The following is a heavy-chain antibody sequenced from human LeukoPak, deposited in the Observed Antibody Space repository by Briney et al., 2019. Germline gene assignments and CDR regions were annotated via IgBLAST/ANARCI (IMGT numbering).Heavy chain of an antibody. CDR3: ARGDGLWFGELFTY. J-gene: IGHJ4*02. CDR1: GFTFSNYA. D-gene: IGHD3-10*01. CDR2: FTVSGGNT. V-gene: IGHV3-23*01. Sequence: GGSLRLSCAASGFTFSNYAMSWARQVPGKGLEWVSSFTVSGGNTHYADSVKGRCTISRDNSKNTLYLQINNLRAEDTAVYYCARGDGLWFGELFTYWGQGTPVTVSS.